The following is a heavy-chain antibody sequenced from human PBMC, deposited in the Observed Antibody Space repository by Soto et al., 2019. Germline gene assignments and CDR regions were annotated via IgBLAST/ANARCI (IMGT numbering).Heavy chain of an antibody. CDR2: ISAYNGNT. V-gene: IGHV1-18*01. D-gene: IGHD2-21*01. CDR3: ARAKEEVVIAAPGDAFDI. CDR1: GYTFTSYG. J-gene: IGHJ3*02. Sequence: QVQLVQSGAEVKKPGASVKVSCKASGYTFTSYGISWVRQAPGQGLEWMGWISAYNGNTNYAQKLQGRVTMTTDTSTNTAYMELRSLRSDDTAVYYCARAKEEVVIAAPGDAFDIWGQGTMVTVSS.